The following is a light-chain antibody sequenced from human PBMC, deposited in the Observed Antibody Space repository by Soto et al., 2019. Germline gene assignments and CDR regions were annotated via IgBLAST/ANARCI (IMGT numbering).Light chain of an antibody. V-gene: IGLV2-8*01. CDR1: SSDVGGYNY. Sequence: QSALTQPPSASGSPGQSFTISCTGTSSDVGGYNYVSWYQHHPGKAPKLMIYEVSKRPSGVPDRFSGSKSGNTASLTVSGLQAEDEADYYCSSYAGSNNLVFGGGIKLTVL. CDR2: EVS. J-gene: IGLJ3*02. CDR3: SSYAGSNNLV.